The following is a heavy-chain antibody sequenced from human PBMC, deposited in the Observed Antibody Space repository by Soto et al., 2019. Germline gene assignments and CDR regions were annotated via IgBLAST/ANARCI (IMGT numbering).Heavy chain of an antibody. CDR1: GFTFSSYW. CDR3: ARPSNDVLTGPSDAFDI. V-gene: IGHV3-7*03. D-gene: IGHD3-9*01. CDR2: INKDGSEK. J-gene: IGHJ3*02. Sequence: PGGSLRLSCAASGFTFSSYWMSWVRQAPGKGLEWVAHINKDGSEKYYVDSVKGRFTISRDNAKNSLFLQMNSLRAEDTAVYYCARPSNDVLTGPSDAFDIWGQGTMVTVSS.